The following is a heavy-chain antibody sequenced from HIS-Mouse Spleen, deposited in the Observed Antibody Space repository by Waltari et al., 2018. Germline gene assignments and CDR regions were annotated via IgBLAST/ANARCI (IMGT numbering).Heavy chain of an antibody. CDR1: GFTFISYS. Sequence: EVQLVQSGGGLVKPGGSRRLSCAASGFTFISYSMNWVRQAPGKGLEWVSSISSSSSYIYYADSVKGRFTISRDNAKNSLYLQMNSLRAEDTAVYYCARRLLTGDAFDIWGQGTMVTVSS. CDR2: ISSSSSYI. V-gene: IGHV3-21*01. CDR3: ARRLLTGDAFDI. J-gene: IGHJ3*02. D-gene: IGHD7-27*01.